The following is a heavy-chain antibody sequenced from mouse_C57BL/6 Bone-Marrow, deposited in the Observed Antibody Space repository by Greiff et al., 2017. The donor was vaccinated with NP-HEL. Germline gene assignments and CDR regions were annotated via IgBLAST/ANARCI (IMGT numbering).Heavy chain of an antibody. CDR2: IDPSDSYT. J-gene: IGHJ3*01. Sequence: VQLQQPGAELVKPGASVKLSCKASGYTFTSYWIQWVKQRPGQGLEWIGEIDPSDSYTNYNQKFKGKATLTVDTSSSTAYMQLSSLTSEDSAVYYCARGAYWGQGTLVTVSA. V-gene: IGHV1-50*01. CDR1: GYTFTSYW. CDR3: ARGAY.